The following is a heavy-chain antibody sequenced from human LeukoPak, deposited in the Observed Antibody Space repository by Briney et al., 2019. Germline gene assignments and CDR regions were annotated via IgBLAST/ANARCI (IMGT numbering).Heavy chain of an antibody. V-gene: IGHV4-34*09. J-gene: IGHJ6*02. D-gene: IGHD2-15*01. CDR1: GRSFSAYY. Sequence: SETLSLTCAVYGRSFSAYYWNWIRQPPGKGLEWIGEINHSGSTKYSPSLKSRVSISVDTSRNQFSLKLSSVTAADTAVYYCARDSLAEGYYYGMDVWGQGTTVTVSS. CDR3: ARDSLAEGYYYGMDV. CDR2: INHSGST.